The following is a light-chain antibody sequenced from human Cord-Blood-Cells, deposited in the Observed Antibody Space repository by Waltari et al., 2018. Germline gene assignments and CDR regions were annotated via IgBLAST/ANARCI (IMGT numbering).Light chain of an antibody. CDR3: QAWDSSTAV. Sequence: SYELTQPPSVSVSPGQTASITCSGDTWGDKYACWYQQKPGQSPVLVIYQDSKRPSGSPERFSGSNSGNTATLTISGTQAMDEADYYCQAWDSSTAVFGGGTKLTVL. V-gene: IGLV3-1*01. CDR1: TWGDKY. J-gene: IGLJ2*01. CDR2: QDS.